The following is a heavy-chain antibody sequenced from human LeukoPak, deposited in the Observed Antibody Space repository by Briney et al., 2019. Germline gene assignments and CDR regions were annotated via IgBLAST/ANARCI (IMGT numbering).Heavy chain of an antibody. D-gene: IGHD6-19*01. CDR3: ARFGHPVKSWFVAGTDDY. J-gene: IGHJ4*02. CDR1: GCTFTSYY. CDR2: INPSGGST. Sequence: ASVKVSCKASGCTFTSYYMHWVRQAPGQGLEWMGIINPSGGSTSYAQKFQGRVTMTRDTSTSTVYMELSSLRSEDTAVYYCARFGHPVKSWFVAGTDDYWGQGTLVTVSS. V-gene: IGHV1-46*01.